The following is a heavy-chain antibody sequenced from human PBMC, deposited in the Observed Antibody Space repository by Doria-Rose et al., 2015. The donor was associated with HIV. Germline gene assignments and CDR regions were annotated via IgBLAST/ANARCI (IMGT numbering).Heavy chain of an antibody. Sequence: QVTLKESGPVLVKPTETLTLTCTVSGVSLSSPGMGVSWIRQHPGKALEWLANIFSDDERSYRTSLKSRLTISKGTSKSQVVLTMTDMDPVDTATYYCARIKSSRWYHKYYFDFWGQGTLVTVSA. CDR1: GVSLSSPGMG. J-gene: IGHJ4*02. D-gene: IGHD6-13*01. CDR2: IFSDDER. V-gene: IGHV2-26*01. CDR3: ARIKSSRWYHKYYFDF.